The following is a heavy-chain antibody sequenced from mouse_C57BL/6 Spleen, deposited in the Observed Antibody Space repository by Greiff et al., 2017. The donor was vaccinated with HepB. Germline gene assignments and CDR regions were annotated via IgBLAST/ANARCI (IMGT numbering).Heavy chain of an antibody. D-gene: IGHD4-1*01. V-gene: IGHV1-82*01. CDR3: ARELGLFDY. Sequence: VQLQQSGPELVKPGASVKISCKASGYAFSSSWMNWVKQRPGKGLEWIGRIYPGDGDTNYNGKFKGKATLTADKSSSTAYMQLSSLTSEDSAVYFCARELGLFDYWGQGTTLTVSS. J-gene: IGHJ2*01. CDR2: IYPGDGDT. CDR1: GYAFSSSW.